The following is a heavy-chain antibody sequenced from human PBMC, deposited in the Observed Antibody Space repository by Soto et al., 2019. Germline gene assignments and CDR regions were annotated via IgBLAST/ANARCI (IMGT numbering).Heavy chain of an antibody. D-gene: IGHD2-2*02. CDR2: IDYSGST. Sequence: QVQLQESGPGLVKPSQTLSLTCTVSGGSISSGGYYWSWIRQHQGKALEWIGYIDYSGSTYYNPSLNSGVTISVDTSENQSSVKLSSVTAGDTAVYYCARESCISTSCYTYYYYIDVWGKGTTVTVSS. CDR3: ARESCISTSCYTYYYYIDV. V-gene: IGHV4-31*03. CDR1: GGSISSGGYY. J-gene: IGHJ6*03.